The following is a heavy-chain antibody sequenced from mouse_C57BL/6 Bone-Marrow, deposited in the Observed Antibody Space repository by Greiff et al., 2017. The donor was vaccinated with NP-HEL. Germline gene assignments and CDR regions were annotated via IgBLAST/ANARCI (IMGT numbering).Heavy chain of an antibody. V-gene: IGHV1-77*01. Sequence: QVQLQQSGAELVKPGASVKISCKASGYTFTDYYINWVKQRPGQGLEWIGKIGPGSGSTYYNEKFKGKATLTADKSSSTSEDSAVYFCVKEIYYDYDDGRWFAYWGQGTLVTVSA. CDR3: DGRWFAY. J-gene: IGHJ3*01. D-gene: IGHD2-4*01. CDR1: GYTFTDYY. CDR2: IGPGSGST.